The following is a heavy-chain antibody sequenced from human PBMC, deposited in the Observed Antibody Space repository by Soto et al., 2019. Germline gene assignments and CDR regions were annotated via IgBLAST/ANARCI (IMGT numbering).Heavy chain of an antibody. J-gene: IGHJ4*02. CDR2: INHSGST. CDR3: ARGAGGIAVAGTGAVFDY. D-gene: IGHD6-19*01. CDR1: GGSIISADSY. Sequence: SETLSLTCAVSGGSIISADSYWFWIRKHPGKGLEWIGEINHSGSTNYNPSLKSRVTISVDTPKNQFSLKLSSVTAADTAVYYCARGAGGIAVAGTGAVFDYWGQGTLVTVSS. V-gene: IGHV4-34*01.